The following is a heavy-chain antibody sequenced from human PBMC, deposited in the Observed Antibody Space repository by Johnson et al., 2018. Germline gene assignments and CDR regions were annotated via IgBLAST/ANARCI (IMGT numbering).Heavy chain of an antibody. CDR1: GFTFDDYA. V-gene: IGHV3-9*01. J-gene: IGHJ6*02. CDR2: ISWNSGSI. Sequence: VQLVESGGGLVQPGRSLRLSCAASGFTFDDYAMHWVRQAPGKGLEWVSGISWNSGSIGYADSVKGRFTISRDNAKNSLYLQMNSLRAEDTAGYYCARVHFEYSRSSYYYGMDVWGQGTTVTVS. CDR3: ARVHFEYSRSSYYYGMDV. D-gene: IGHD6-6*01.